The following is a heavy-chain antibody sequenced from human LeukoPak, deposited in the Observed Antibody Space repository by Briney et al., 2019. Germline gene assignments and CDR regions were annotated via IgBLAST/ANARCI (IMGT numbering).Heavy chain of an antibody. CDR3: ARHEVCWGSTSCYYGPRQLSPPIDY. J-gene: IGHJ4*02. Sequence: SETLSLTCTVSGGSISSSSYYWGWLRQPPGTGLEWLGSIYYSGSTYYNPSLKSRVTISVDTSKNQFSLKLSSVTAADTAVYYCARHEVCWGSTSCYYGPRQLSPPIDYWGQGTLVTVSS. V-gene: IGHV4-39*01. CDR2: IYYSGST. D-gene: IGHD2-2*01. CDR1: GGSISSSSYY.